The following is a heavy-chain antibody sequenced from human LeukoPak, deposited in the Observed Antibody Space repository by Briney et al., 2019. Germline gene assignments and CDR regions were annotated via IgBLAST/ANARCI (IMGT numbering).Heavy chain of an antibody. V-gene: IGHV4-34*01. CDR2: INHSGST. CDR3: ARGPSPMVRGPSQQFDP. J-gene: IGHJ5*02. Sequence: SETLSLTCAVYGGSFSGYYWSWIRQPPGKGLEWIGEINHSGSTNYNPSLKSRVTISVDTSKNQFSLKLSSVTAADTAVYYCARGPSPMVRGPSQQFDPWGQGTLVTVSS. D-gene: IGHD3-10*01. CDR1: GGSFSGYY.